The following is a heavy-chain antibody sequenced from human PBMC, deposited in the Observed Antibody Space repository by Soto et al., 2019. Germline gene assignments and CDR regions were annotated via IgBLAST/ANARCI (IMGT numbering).Heavy chain of an antibody. V-gene: IGHV1-2*02. J-gene: IGHJ5*02. D-gene: IGHD3-22*01. CDR1: GYSFTAYY. CDR3: ARDADYYDSRGFRLDP. CDR2: INPNSGDT. Sequence: RASVKVSCKASGYSFTAYYVHLVRQAPGQGLEWMGWINPNSGDTNYAEKFQGRVTMTRDTSIKTAYMELSRLRSDDTAVYYCARDADYYDSRGFRLDPWGQGTLVTVYS.